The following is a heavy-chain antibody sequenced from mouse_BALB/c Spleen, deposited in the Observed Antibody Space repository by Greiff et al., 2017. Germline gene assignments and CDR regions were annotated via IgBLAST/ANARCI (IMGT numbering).Heavy chain of an antibody. D-gene: IGHD2-14*01. CDR2: ISSGGGST. CDR1: GFAFSSYD. CDR3: ARTEESAYYRSWFAY. Sequence: VMLVESGGGLVKPGGSLKLSCAASGFAFSSYDMSWVRQTPEKRLEWVAYISSGGGSTYYPDTVKGRFTISRDNAKNTLYLQMSSLKSEDTAMYYCARTEESAYYRSWFAYWGQGTLVTVSA. J-gene: IGHJ3*01. V-gene: IGHV5-12-1*01.